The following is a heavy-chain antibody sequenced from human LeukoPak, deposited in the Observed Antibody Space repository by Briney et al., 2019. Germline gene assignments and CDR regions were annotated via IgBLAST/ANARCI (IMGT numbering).Heavy chain of an antibody. Sequence: SETLSLTCTVSGGSVSSGSYYWSWIRQPPGRGLEWIVYIHYSGSAAYNPSLKSRVTISRDMSTNQFSLKMTSVTAADTAVYYCARSGKSAYILDYWGQGTLVTVSS. V-gene: IGHV4-61*01. CDR1: GGSVSSGSYY. J-gene: IGHJ4*02. CDR2: IHYSGSA. D-gene: IGHD3-16*01. CDR3: ARSGKSAYILDY.